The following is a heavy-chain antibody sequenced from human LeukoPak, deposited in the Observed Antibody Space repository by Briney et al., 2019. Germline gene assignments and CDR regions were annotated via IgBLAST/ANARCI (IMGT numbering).Heavy chain of an antibody. D-gene: IGHD4-17*01. CDR1: GFTFSAYA. J-gene: IGHJ3*02. CDR2: IRGGGTSE. Sequence: GGSLRLSCTASGFTFSAYAMMWVRQAPGKGPEWVSAIRGGGTSEFYADSVKGRFRISRDNSKDTLFLQMNSLRAEDTAVYYCARDPNGDYIGAFDMWGPGTMVAVSS. V-gene: IGHV3-23*01. CDR3: ARDPNGDYIGAFDM.